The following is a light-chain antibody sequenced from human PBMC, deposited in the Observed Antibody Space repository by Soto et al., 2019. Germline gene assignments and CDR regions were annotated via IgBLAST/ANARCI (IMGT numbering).Light chain of an antibody. J-gene: IGKJ4*01. CDR2: GAS. Sequence: EIVMAQSPATLSVSPGERATLSCRASQSVSSTLAWYQQKPGQAPWLLIYGASTRATGVPARFSGSGSGTEFTLTISSLQSEEFAVYYCQQYNNWPLTFGGGTKVEI. V-gene: IGKV3-15*01. CDR3: QQYNNWPLT. CDR1: QSVSST.